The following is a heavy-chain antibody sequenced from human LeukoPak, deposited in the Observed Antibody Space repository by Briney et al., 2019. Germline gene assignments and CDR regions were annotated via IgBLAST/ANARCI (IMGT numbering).Heavy chain of an antibody. V-gene: IGHV4-34*01. D-gene: IGHD2-2*01. CDR2: INHSGST. CDR3: ARRPRLGYCSSTSCPILNAFDI. CDR1: GGSFSGYY. J-gene: IGHJ3*02. Sequence: SETLSLTCAVYGGSFSGYYWSWIRQPPGKGLEWIGEINHSGSTNYNPSLKSRVTISVDTSKNQFSLKLSSVTAADTAVYYCARRPRLGYCSSTSCPILNAFDIWGQGTMVTVSS.